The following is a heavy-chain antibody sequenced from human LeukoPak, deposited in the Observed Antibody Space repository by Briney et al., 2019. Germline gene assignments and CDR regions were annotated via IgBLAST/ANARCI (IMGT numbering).Heavy chain of an antibody. D-gene: IGHD3-22*01. CDR2: ISSSSSYI. V-gene: IGHV3-21*01. CDR1: EFTFSSYS. J-gene: IGHJ4*02. CDR3: ARGAYYYDSSGYYMVY. Sequence: PGGSLRLSCAASEFTFSSYSMNWVRQAPGKGLEWVSSISSSSSYIYYADSVKGRFTISRDNAKNSLYLQMNSLRAEDTAVYYCARGAYYYDSSGYYMVYWGQGTLVTVSS.